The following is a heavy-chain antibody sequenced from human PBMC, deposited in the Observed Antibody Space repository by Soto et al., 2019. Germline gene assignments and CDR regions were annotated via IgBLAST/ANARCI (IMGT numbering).Heavy chain of an antibody. Sequence: SVKVSGKASGGTFSSYAISWVRQAPGQGLEWMGGIIPIFGTANYAQKFQGRGTITADESTSTAYMELSSLRSEATAVYYWARRWTRSHYGMDVWGQGTTVTVSS. CDR3: ARRWTRSHYGMDV. J-gene: IGHJ6*02. D-gene: IGHD1-26*01. CDR1: GGTFSSYA. V-gene: IGHV1-69*13. CDR2: IIPIFGTA.